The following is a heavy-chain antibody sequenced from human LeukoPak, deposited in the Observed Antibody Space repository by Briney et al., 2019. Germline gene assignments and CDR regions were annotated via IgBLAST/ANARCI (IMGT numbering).Heavy chain of an antibody. D-gene: IGHD3/OR15-3a*01. CDR3: ARHLLRDFWTGYLGFDAFDI. CDR2: LYYGGRM. CDR1: DDSIRSSTFSSSYY. J-gene: IGHJ3*02. Sequence: SETLSLTCNVSDDSIRSSTFSSSYYWGWIRQPPGKGLEWIGSLYYGGRMYNTPSLKNRITISVDRRQNHFSLRLTSVTAADTAVYFCARHLLRDFWTGYLGFDAFDIWGQGLMVTVSS. V-gene: IGHV4-39*01.